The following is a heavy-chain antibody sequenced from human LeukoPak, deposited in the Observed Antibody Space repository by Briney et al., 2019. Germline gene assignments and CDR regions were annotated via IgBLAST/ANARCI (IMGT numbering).Heavy chain of an antibody. CDR2: IYYSGST. CDR1: GGSISSSSYY. D-gene: IGHD3-16*01. V-gene: IGHV4-39*01. J-gene: IGHJ4*02. Sequence: SETLSLTRTVSGGSISSSSYYWGWIRQPPGKGLEWIGSIYYSGSTYYNPSLKSRVTISVDTSKNQFSLKLSSVTAADTAVYYCARQARLGGSDKFVYWGQGTLVTVSS. CDR3: ARQARLGGSDKFVY.